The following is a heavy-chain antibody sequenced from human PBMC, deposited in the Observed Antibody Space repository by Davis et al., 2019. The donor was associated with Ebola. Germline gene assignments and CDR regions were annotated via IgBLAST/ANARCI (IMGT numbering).Heavy chain of an antibody. J-gene: IGHJ4*02. CDR3: ARDRGRRRDGYNYLFDY. V-gene: IGHV4-59*12. CDR1: GGSFSGYY. Sequence: SETLSLSCAVYGGSFSGYYWSWIRQHPGKGLEWIGYIYYSGSTYYNPSLKSRVTISVDTSKNQFSLKLSSVTAADTAVYYCARDRGRRRDGYNYLFDYWGQGTLVTVSS. CDR2: IYYSGST. D-gene: IGHD5-24*01.